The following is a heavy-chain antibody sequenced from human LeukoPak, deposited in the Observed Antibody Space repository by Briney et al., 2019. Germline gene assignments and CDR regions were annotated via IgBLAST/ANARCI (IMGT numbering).Heavy chain of an antibody. J-gene: IGHJ4*02. Sequence: GGSLRLSCAASGFTFSSYAMSWVRQAPGKGLEWVSVIYSGGSTYYADSVKGRFTISRDNSKNTLYLQMNSLRAEDTAVYYCARETGVGASLDYWGQGTLVTVSS. V-gene: IGHV3-66*01. CDR1: GFTFSSYA. D-gene: IGHD1-26*01. CDR2: IYSGGST. CDR3: ARETGVGASLDY.